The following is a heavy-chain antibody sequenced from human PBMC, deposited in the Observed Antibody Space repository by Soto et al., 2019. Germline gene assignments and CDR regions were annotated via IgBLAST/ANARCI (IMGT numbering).Heavy chain of an antibody. J-gene: IGHJ4*02. CDR2: INHSGST. CDR3: AGGSGSGFFDY. V-gene: IGHV4-34*01. CDR1: GGSFRGYY. D-gene: IGHD3-10*01. Sequence: PSETLSLTCAVYGGSFRGYYWNRIRQPPGKGLEWIGEINHSGSTNYNPSLKSRVTVSVDTSKNQFSLKLTSVTAADTAVYYCAGGSGSGFFDYWGQGTQVTVSS.